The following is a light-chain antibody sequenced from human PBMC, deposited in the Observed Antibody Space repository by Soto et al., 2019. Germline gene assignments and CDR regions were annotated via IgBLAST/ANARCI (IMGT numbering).Light chain of an antibody. CDR1: SSDVGAYNY. Sequence: QSVLTQPPSASGSPGQSVAISCTGTSSDVGAYNYVSWYQQLPGKAPKLIIYEVSKRPSGVPDRFSGSKSGNTASLTVSGLQAEDEADYYCTSYAGTYSFSYVFGPGTKVTVL. CDR3: TSYAGTYSFSYV. V-gene: IGLV2-8*01. J-gene: IGLJ1*01. CDR2: EVS.